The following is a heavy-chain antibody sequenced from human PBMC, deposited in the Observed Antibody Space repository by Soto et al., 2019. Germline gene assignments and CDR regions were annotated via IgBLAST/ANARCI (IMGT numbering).Heavy chain of an antibody. CDR1: GGSISSYY. Sequence: QVQLQESGPGLVKPSETLSLTCTVSGGSISSYYWSWIRQPPGKGLEWIGYIYYSGSPNYNPSLKSRVTISVDTSKNQFSLKLSSVTAADTAVYYCAGGGGSPDYWGQGTLVTVSS. CDR2: IYYSGSP. CDR3: AGGGGSPDY. J-gene: IGHJ4*02. V-gene: IGHV4-59*08. D-gene: IGHD1-26*01.